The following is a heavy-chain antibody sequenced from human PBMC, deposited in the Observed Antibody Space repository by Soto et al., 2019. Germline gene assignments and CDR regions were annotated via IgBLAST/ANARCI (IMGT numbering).Heavy chain of an antibody. CDR3: ASSLEMAFYYYYYGMDV. J-gene: IGHJ6*02. V-gene: IGHV3-21*01. CDR1: GFTFSSYS. Sequence: PGGSLSLSCAASGFTFSSYSMNWVRQAPGKGLEWVSSISSSSYIYYADSVKGRFTISRDNAKNSLYLQMNSLRAEDTAVYYCASSLEMAFYYYYYGMDVWGQGTTVTVSS. CDR2: ISSSSYI. D-gene: IGHD5-12*01.